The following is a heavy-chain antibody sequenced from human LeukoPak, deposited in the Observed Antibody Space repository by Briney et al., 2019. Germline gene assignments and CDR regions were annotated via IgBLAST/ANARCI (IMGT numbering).Heavy chain of an antibody. CDR2: ISAYSGNTNSAYNGNT. V-gene: IGHV1-18*01. D-gene: IGHD1-20*01. CDR3: ARVYHWNYYYYMDV. Sequence: ASVKVSCKASVSTFSNYGITWVRQAPGQGLEWMGWISAYSGNTNSAYNGNTDYAQKFLGRVTLTTDTSTSTAYMELRSLRSDDTAVYYCARVYHWNYYYYMDVWGKGTTVTVSS. CDR1: VSTFSNYG. J-gene: IGHJ6*03.